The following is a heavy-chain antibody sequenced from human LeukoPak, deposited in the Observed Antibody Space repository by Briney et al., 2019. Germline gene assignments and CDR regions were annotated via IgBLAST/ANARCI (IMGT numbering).Heavy chain of an antibody. V-gene: IGHV3-23*01. Sequence: PGGSLRLSCAASGFTFSRYAMSWVRQAPGKGLEWVSSIGGSGGTTYYADSVQGRFTISRDNSKNTLYLQMNSLSAEDTAVYYCAKDLSWFGGSLATLGQGTLATVSS. CDR3: AKDLSWFGGSLAT. CDR1: GFTFSRYA. CDR2: IGGSGGTT. J-gene: IGHJ5*02. D-gene: IGHD3-10*01.